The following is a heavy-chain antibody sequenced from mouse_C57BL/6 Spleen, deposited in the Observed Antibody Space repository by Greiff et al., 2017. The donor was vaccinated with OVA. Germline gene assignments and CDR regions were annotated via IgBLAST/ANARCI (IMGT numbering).Heavy chain of an antibody. Sequence: EVQLHQSGPELVKPGASVKLSCKASGYSFTDYYMNWVKQSHGKSLEWIGVINPNSGTSSYNQKFKGKATLTVDQSSSTAYMQLNSLTSEDSAVYYCARAGDYDGWYCEVWGTGTTVTVSS. CDR1: GYSFTDYY. CDR2: INPNSGTS. CDR3: ARAGDYDGWYCEV. J-gene: IGHJ1*03. V-gene: IGHV1-39*01. D-gene: IGHD2-4*01.